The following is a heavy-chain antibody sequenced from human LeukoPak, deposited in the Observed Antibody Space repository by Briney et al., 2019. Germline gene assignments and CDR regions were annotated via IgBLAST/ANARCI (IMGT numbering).Heavy chain of an antibody. Sequence: SLRLSCAASGFTFDDYATHWVRQAPGKGLEWVSGISWNSGSIGYADSVKGRFTISRDNAKNSLYLQMNSLRAEDTALYYCAKDAHWELLANFDYWGQGTLVTVSS. CDR2: ISWNSGSI. CDR3: AKDAHWELLANFDY. CDR1: GFTFDDYA. V-gene: IGHV3-9*01. J-gene: IGHJ4*02. D-gene: IGHD1-26*01.